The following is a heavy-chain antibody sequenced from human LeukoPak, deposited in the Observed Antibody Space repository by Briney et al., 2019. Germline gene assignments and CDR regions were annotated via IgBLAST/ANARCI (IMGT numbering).Heavy chain of an antibody. CDR1: GFTFSGYY. CDR3: ARESGYYMDV. CDR2: ISSSGSTM. J-gene: IGHJ6*03. Sequence: GGSLRLSCAASGFTFSGYYMTWIRQAPGKGLECVSYISSSGSTMYYADSVKGRFTISRDNAKNSLYLQMNSLRAEDTAVYYCARESGYYMDVWGKGTTVTVSS. D-gene: IGHD3-10*01. V-gene: IGHV3-11*04.